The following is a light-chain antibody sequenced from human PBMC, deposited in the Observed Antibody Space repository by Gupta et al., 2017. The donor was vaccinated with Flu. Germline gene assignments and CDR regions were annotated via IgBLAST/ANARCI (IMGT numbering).Light chain of an antibody. CDR1: QNIRTW. CDR2: VTS. Sequence: QMTHSPSTLAASVGDRVTITCRASQNIRTWLAWYQQKPGTAPKLLIYVTSTLELGVPSRFSGSGSGTEFTLTISGLQPDDFATYYCHQYYTYPWTFGQGTKVEIK. V-gene: IGKV1-5*03. J-gene: IGKJ1*01. CDR3: HQYYTYPWT.